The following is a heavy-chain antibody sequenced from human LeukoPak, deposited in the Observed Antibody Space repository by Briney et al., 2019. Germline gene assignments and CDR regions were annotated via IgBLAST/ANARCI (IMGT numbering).Heavy chain of an antibody. V-gene: IGHV3-30*18. J-gene: IGHJ4*02. CDR3: AKDHVWGFGYYFDD. Sequence: GGSLRLSCAASGFTFSSYGMHWVRQAPGKGLEWVAVISYDGSNKYYADSVKGRFTISRDNSKNTLYLQMNSLRAEDTAVYYCAKDHVWGFGYYFDDWGQGTLVTVSS. CDR1: GFTFSSYG. D-gene: IGHD3-16*01. CDR2: ISYDGSNK.